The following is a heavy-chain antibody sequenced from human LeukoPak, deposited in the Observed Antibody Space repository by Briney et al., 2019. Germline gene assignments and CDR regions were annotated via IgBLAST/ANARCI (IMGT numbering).Heavy chain of an antibody. V-gene: IGHV3-21*01. D-gene: IGHD6-19*01. CDR1: GFTFSSYS. Sequence: GGSLRLSCAASGFTFSSYSMSWVRQAPGKGLEWVSSISSRSGYIYYADSVKGRFTISRDNAKNSLYLQMNTLRAEDTAVYYCASFDSSGWHYFDCWGQGTLVTVSA. J-gene: IGHJ4*02. CDR3: ASFDSSGWHYFDC. CDR2: ISSRSGYI.